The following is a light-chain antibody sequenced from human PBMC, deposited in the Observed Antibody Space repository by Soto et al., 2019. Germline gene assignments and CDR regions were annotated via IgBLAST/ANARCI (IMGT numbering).Light chain of an antibody. V-gene: IGKV2-28*01. Sequence: DIVMTQSPLSLPAPPEEPPPISCGLSQSFLHSNGYNYLDWYLQNPGXPPXXLIYLGSNRASGVPDRFSGSGSGTDLTLKISRVEAEEVGVYYCMQALQTPITFGQGTRL. J-gene: IGKJ5*01. CDR1: QSFLHSNGYNY. CDR3: MQALQTPIT. CDR2: LGS.